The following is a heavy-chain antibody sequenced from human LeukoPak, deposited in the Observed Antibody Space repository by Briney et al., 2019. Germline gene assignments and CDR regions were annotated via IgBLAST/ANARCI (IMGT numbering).Heavy chain of an antibody. J-gene: IGHJ6*02. CDR2: ISNRDDSK. CDR3: VKDFGRLHEGNYYYGMDV. Sequence: PGGSLRLSCATSGFTFTDYYMSWIRQVPGKGLEWVSDISNRDDSKNYADSVKGRFTISRDNAKNSLYLQMNSLRPEDTALYYCVKDFGRLHEGNYYYGMDVWGQGTTVIVSS. V-gene: IGHV3-11*05. CDR1: GFTFTDYY. D-gene: IGHD4-11*01.